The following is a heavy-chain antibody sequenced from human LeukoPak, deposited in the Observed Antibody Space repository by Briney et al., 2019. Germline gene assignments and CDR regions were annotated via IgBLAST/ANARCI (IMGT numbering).Heavy chain of an antibody. CDR2: IYYSGST. J-gene: IGHJ6*03. CDR1: ARSISSYY. CDR3: ARGTYYYDSRSGYYYYMDV. V-gene: IGHV4-59*01. D-gene: IGHD3-22*01. Sequence: SETLSLTCTVSARSISSYYWSWIRQPPGKWLGWLGYIYYSGSTNYNRSLKSRVTISVDTSKHQFSLKLSSVTAADTAVYYCARGTYYYDSRSGYYYYMDVWGKGTTVTISS.